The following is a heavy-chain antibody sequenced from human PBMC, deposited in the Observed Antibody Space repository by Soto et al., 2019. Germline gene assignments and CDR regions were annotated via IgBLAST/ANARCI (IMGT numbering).Heavy chain of an antibody. CDR1: GFTFDDYV. V-gene: IGHV3-9*01. J-gene: IGHJ6*02. D-gene: IGHD2-8*01. CDR2: MSWNAGYI. Sequence: GGSLRLSCAASGFTFDDYVMHWVRQAPGKGLEWVSGMSWNAGYISYASSVKGRFTISRDNAKKSLYLQMNSLRPEDTAFYYCARARPDIVQMVGETPGYYGMGVWGPGTTVTVSS. CDR3: ARARPDIVQMVGETPGYYGMGV.